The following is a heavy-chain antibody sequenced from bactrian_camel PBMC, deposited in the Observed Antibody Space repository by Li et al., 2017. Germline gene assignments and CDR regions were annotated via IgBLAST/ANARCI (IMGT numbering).Heavy chain of an antibody. Sequence: HVQLVESGGGSVQTGGSLRLSCVVSGHSRGSNCVGWYRLPPGRAPAEREGIAAIRRSGGETWYAGSVKGRFTISQDSARNTVYLQMNTLKPEDTGMYYCAADLKSRGSWYYRRAADFEYWGLGTQVTVS. D-gene: IGHD6*01. CDR1: GHSRGSNC. V-gene: IGHV3-3*01. CDR3: AADLKSRGSWYYRRAADFEY. J-gene: IGHJ6*01. CDR2: IRRSGGET.